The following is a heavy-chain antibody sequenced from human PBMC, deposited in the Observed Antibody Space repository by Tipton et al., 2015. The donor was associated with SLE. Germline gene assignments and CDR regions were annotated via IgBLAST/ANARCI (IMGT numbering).Heavy chain of an antibody. Sequence: TLSLTCAVSGDSISSGPYSWSWIRQPPGKGLEWIGYIYDSGRAYYNPSLKSRVTLSVDRSKNQFSLKLTSVTAADTAVYYCARQGGYEYPLFEYWGQGILVTISS. CDR3: ARQGGYEYPLFEY. CDR1: GDSISSGPYS. CDR2: IYDSGRA. V-gene: IGHV4-30-2*01. J-gene: IGHJ4*02. D-gene: IGHD5-12*01.